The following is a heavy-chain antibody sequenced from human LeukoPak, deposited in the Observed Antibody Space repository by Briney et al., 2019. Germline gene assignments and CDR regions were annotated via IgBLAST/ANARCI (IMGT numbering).Heavy chain of an antibody. D-gene: IGHD1-14*01. CDR3: ASVNQYNWFDP. J-gene: IGHJ5*02. V-gene: IGHV4-39*01. CDR1: GGSISSSSYY. Sequence: SETLSLTCTVSGGSISSSSYYWGWIRQPPEKGLEWIGSIYYSGSTYYNPSLKSRVTISVDTSKNQFSLKLSSVTAADTAVYYCASVNQYNWFDPWGQGNLVTVSS. CDR2: IYYSGST.